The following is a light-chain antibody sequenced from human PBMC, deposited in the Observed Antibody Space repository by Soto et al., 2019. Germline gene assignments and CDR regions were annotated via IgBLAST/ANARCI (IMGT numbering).Light chain of an antibody. CDR1: SSAVGAYNF. V-gene: IGLV2-8*01. CDR2: EVS. J-gene: IGLJ1*01. CDR3: SSYAGSTNYV. Sequence: QSVLTQPPSASGSPGQSVTISCTGTSSAVGAYNFVSWYQQHPGKAPKLMIYEVSKRPSGVPDRFSGSKSGNTASLTVSGLQAECEADYYCSSYAGSTNYVFGTGTKVTV.